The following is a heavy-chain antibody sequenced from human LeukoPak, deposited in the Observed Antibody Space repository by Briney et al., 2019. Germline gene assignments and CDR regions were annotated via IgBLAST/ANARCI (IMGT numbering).Heavy chain of an antibody. CDR3: AREPRITMISYMDV. J-gene: IGHJ6*03. Sequence: GSSVKLSCKASGGTFTSYAISWVRQAPGQGLEWMGRIIPIFGTANYAQKFQGRVTITTDESTSTAYMELSRLRSEDTAVYYCAREPRITMISYMDVWGKGTTVTVSS. D-gene: IGHD3-22*01. CDR1: GGTFTSYA. CDR2: IIPIFGTA. V-gene: IGHV1-69*05.